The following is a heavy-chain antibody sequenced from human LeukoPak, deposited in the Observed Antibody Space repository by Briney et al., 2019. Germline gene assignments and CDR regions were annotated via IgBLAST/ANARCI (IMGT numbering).Heavy chain of an antibody. V-gene: IGHV4-4*07. J-gene: IGHJ4*02. CDR2: IYTSGST. D-gene: IGHD3-10*01. CDR1: CASVSRYY. Sequence: SQTLSLTCPVSCASVSRYYRSWIRQPAGKGLEWITCIYTSGSTNYNPSLKSRVTMSVDTSKNQFSLKLSSVTAADTAVYYCARELRKYYYDSGSTRRPSYYFDCWGQGTLVTVSS. CDR3: ARELRKYYYDSGSTRRPSYYFDC.